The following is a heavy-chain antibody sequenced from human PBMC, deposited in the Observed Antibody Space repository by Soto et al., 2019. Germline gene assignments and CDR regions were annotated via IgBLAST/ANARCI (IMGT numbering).Heavy chain of an antibody. CDR2: ISVGGGTT. V-gene: IGHV3-23*01. CDR1: GFTFSNYA. CDR3: AKTDITGTTKPYYFGF. Sequence: PGGSLRLSCAASGFTFSNYAMSWVRQAPGKGLEWVSGISVGGGTTYYADSVRGRFTISRGNSRNTLLLQMNSLRAEDTAVYYCAKTDITGTTKPYYFGFWGQGTLVTVSS. J-gene: IGHJ4*02. D-gene: IGHD1-7*01.